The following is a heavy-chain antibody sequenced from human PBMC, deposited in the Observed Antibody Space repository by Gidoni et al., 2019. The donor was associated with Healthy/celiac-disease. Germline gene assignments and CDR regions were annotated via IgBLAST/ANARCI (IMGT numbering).Heavy chain of an antibody. J-gene: IGHJ6*02. V-gene: IGHV3-30*18. D-gene: IGHD5-12*01. CDR2: ISYDGSNK. CDR1: GFTFSSYG. Sequence: QVQLVESGGGVVQPGRSLRLSCAASGFTFSSYGMHWGRQAPGKGLEWVAVISYDGSNKYYADSVKVRFTISRDNSKNTLYLQMNSLRAEDTAVYYCAKIWLQFYYYYGMDVWGQGTTVTVSS. CDR3: AKIWLQFYYYYGMDV.